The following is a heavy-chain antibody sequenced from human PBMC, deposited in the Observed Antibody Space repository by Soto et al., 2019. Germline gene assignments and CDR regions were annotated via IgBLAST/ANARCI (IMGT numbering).Heavy chain of an antibody. CDR2: ISAYNGNT. CDR1: GYTFTSYG. CDR3: ARDPGGYQYSSSWYYAPPCFDY. V-gene: IGHV1-18*01. D-gene: IGHD6-13*01. J-gene: IGHJ4*02. Sequence: GASVKVSCKASGYTFTSYGISWVRQAPGQGLEWMGWISAYNGNTNYAQKLQGRVTMTTDTSTSTAYMELRSLRSDDTAVYYCARDPGGYQYSSSWYYAPPCFDYWGQGTLVTVSS.